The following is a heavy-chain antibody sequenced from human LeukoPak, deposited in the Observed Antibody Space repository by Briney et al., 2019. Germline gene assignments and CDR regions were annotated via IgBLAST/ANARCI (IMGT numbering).Heavy chain of an antibody. J-gene: IGHJ4*02. CDR3: ARMKGAKSQFFDY. CDR1: GYTFTGYY. V-gene: IGHV1-2*02. Sequence: GASVKVSCKASGYTFTGYYMHWVRQAPGQGLEWMGWINPNSGGTNYAQKFQGRVTMTRDTSISTAYMELSRLRSDDTAVYYCARMKGAKSQFFDYWGQGTLVTVSS. CDR2: INPNSGGT. D-gene: IGHD1-26*01.